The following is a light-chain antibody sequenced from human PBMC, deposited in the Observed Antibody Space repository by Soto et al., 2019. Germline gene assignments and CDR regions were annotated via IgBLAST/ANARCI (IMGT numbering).Light chain of an antibody. CDR3: QQYDNWPPMYT. CDR2: GAS. J-gene: IGKJ2*01. V-gene: IGKV3-15*01. Sequence: EIGMTQSPATLSVSPGERATLSCRASQSVSSNLAWYQQIPGQAPRLLIYGASTRATGIPARFSGSGSGTEFTLTVSSLQSEDFAVYYCQQYDNWPPMYTFGQGTKLEIK. CDR1: QSVSSN.